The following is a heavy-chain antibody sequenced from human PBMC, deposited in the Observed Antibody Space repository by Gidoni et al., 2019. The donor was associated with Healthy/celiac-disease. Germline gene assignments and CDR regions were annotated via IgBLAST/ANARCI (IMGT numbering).Heavy chain of an antibody. CDR2: ISGSGGST. Sequence: EVQLLESGGGLVQPGGSLRLPCAASGFTFSRYAMSWVRQAPGKGLEWVSAISGSGGSTYYADSVKGRFTISRDNSKNTLYLQMNSLRAEDTAVYYCAKDPLQGLWLPYFDYWGQGTLVTVSS. CDR3: AKDPLQGLWLPYFDY. J-gene: IGHJ4*02. D-gene: IGHD5-18*01. V-gene: IGHV3-23*01. CDR1: GFTFSRYA.